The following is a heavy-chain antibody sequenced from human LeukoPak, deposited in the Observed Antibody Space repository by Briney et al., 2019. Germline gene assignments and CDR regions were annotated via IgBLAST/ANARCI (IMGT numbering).Heavy chain of an antibody. CDR2: IYYSGST. J-gene: IGHJ6*02. D-gene: IGHD6-13*01. CDR3: ARGAGSWYDLYYYYGMDV. CDR1: GGSISSGDYY. V-gene: IGHV4-30-4*01. Sequence: SETLSLTCTVSGGSISSGDYYWSWIRQPPGKGLEWIGYIYYSGSTYYNPSLKSRVTISVDTSKNQFSLKLSSVTAADTAVYYRARGAGSWYDLYYYYGMDVWGQGTTVTVSS.